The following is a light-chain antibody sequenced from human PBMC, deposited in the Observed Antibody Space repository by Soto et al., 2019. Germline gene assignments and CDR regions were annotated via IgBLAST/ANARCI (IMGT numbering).Light chain of an antibody. CDR3: SSYAGSNNVI. CDR2: EVT. Sequence: QSALTQPPSASGSPGQSVAISCSGTSSDVGGYNYVSWYQQHPGKAPKLMLYEVTKRPSGVPDRFSGSKSGNTASLTVSGLQAEDEADYYCSSYAGSNNVIFGVGTKLTVL. J-gene: IGLJ2*01. V-gene: IGLV2-8*01. CDR1: SSDVGGYNY.